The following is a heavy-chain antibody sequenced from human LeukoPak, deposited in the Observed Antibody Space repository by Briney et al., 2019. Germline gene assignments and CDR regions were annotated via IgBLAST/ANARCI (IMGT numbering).Heavy chain of an antibody. Sequence: ASVKVSCKASGYTFTSYGISWVRQATGQGLEWMGWISAYNGNTNYAQKLQGRVTMTTDTSTSTAYMELRSLRSDDTAVYYCARDSLNSGYDGEVDYWGQGTLVTVSS. CDR2: ISAYNGNT. V-gene: IGHV1-18*04. CDR1: GYTFTSYG. CDR3: ARDSLNSGYDGEVDY. J-gene: IGHJ4*02. D-gene: IGHD5-12*01.